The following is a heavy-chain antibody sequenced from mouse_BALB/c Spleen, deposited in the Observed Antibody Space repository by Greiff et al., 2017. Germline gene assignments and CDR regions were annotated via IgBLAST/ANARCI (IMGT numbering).Heavy chain of an antibody. Sequence: VQLQQSGAELARPGASVKLSCKASGYTFTSYWMQWVKQRPGQGLEWIGAIYPGDGDTRYTQKFKGKATLTADKSSSTAYMQLSSLASEDSAVYYCAREGDYGVPMDYWGQGTSVTVSS. CDR3: AREGDYGVPMDY. D-gene: IGHD1-1*02. V-gene: IGHV1-87*01. J-gene: IGHJ4*01. CDR1: GYTFTSYW. CDR2: IYPGDGDT.